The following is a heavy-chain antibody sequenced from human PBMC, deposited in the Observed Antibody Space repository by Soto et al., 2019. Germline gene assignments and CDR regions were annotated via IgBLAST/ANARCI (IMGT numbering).Heavy chain of an antibody. Sequence: QAQLVQSGPEVKEPGASVKVSCKASGYTFSSRGIYWVRQAPGQGLELMGWISPYNAKTHYAQSLQGRVTLTTDTSTSTAYMDLRSLRSDDTAVYYCVREAGDYDWYFDLWGRGTPVTVSS. D-gene: IGHD4-17*01. CDR3: VREAGDYDWYFDL. CDR2: ISPYNAKT. CDR1: GYTFSSRG. V-gene: IGHV1-18*01. J-gene: IGHJ2*01.